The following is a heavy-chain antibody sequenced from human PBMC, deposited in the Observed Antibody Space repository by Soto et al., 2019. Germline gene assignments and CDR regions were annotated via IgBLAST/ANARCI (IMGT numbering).Heavy chain of an antibody. CDR1: GASIGTSNW. CDR2: IHDSGST. Sequence: SPALTCAVSGASIGTSNWWSWVRQSPGKGLEWIGEIHDSGSTKYNPSLKSRVTISLDKSKNQFSLKLSSVTAADTAVYYCARRWGPVFDYWGQGTLVTVSS. J-gene: IGHJ4*02. V-gene: IGHV4-4*02. CDR3: ARRWGPVFDY. D-gene: IGHD3-16*01.